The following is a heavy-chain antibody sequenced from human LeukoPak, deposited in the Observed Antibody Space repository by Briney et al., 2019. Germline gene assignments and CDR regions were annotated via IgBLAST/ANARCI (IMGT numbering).Heavy chain of an antibody. J-gene: IGHJ3*02. CDR3: ARGDSYYDSSGYYRAHAFDI. D-gene: IGHD3-22*01. V-gene: IGHV4-59*08. CDR2: IYYSGST. CDR1: GDSISGFY. Sequence: SETLSLTCTVSGDSISGFYWSWIRQPPGKGLEWIGHIYYSGSTNYNPSLKSRVTISVDTSKNQFSLKLSSVTAADTAVYYCARGDSYYDSSGYYRAHAFDIWGQGTMVTVSS.